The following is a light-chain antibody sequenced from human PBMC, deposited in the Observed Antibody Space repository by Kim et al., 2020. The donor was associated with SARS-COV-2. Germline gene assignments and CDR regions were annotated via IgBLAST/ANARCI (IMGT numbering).Light chain of an antibody. CDR2: KAS. Sequence: ASVGDRVTVTCRASPSIGSWLAWYQQKPGNAPRLLIYKASTLQSGVPARFSGSGSGTDFTLTIGSLLPDDFATYYCQQCSTYPWTFGQGTKVDIK. CDR1: PSIGSW. V-gene: IGKV1-5*03. J-gene: IGKJ1*01. CDR3: QQCSTYPWT.